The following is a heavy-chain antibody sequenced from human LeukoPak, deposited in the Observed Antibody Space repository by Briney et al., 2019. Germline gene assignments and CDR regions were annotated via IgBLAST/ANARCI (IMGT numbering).Heavy chain of an antibody. CDR2: IRSNSNNYAT. Sequence: PGGSLRLSCAASGFTFDDYAMHWVRQASGKGLEWVGRIRSNSNNYATAYAASLIGRFTISRDDSKNAAYLQMNSLKTEDTAVYYCSSHYDSSDYYAGWDFWGQGTLVTVSS. CDR3: SSHYDSSDYYAGWDF. D-gene: IGHD3-22*01. J-gene: IGHJ4*02. V-gene: IGHV3-73*01. CDR1: GFTFDDYA.